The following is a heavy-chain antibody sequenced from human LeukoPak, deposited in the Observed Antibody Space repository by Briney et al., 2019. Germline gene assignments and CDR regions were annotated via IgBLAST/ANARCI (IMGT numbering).Heavy chain of an antibody. CDR3: ARDPGIAAATYYYFDY. J-gene: IGHJ4*02. CDR1: GGTFSSYA. V-gene: IGHV1-69*01. Sequence: SVKVSCKASGGTFSSYAISWVRQAPGQGLECMGGIIPIFGTANYAQKFQGRVTITADESTSTAYMELSSLRSEDTAVYYCARDPGIAAATYYYFDYWGQGTLVTVSS. D-gene: IGHD6-13*01. CDR2: IIPIFGTA.